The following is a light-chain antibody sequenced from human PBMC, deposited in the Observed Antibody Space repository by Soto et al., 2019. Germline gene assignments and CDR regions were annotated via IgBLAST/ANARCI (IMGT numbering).Light chain of an antibody. J-gene: IGLJ2*01. Sequence: VLTQPASVSGSPGQSVSISCSGTSSDVGGSSYVSWYQHHPGRAPKLMIFDVSDRPSGVSNRFSGSKSGNTASLTISGLQAEDEADYYCSSYTTTSTLVVFGGGTKLTVL. CDR2: DVS. CDR3: SSYTTTSTLVV. V-gene: IGLV2-14*03. CDR1: SSDVGGSSY.